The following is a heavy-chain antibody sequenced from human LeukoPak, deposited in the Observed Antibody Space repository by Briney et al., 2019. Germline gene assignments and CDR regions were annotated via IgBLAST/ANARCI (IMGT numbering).Heavy chain of an antibody. D-gene: IGHD2-15*01. CDR1: AFTFSSYG. J-gene: IGHJ4*02. CDR2: IQYDRTNE. V-gene: IGHV3-30*02. CDR3: ARGPRSGGPFDY. Sequence: PGGSLRLSCAASAFTFSSYGMHWVRQAPGKGLEWVAYIQYDRTNEQYAHSVKGRFRISRDNSNNILYLQMNSLRTEDTAVYYCARGPRSGGPFDYWGQGTLVTVSS.